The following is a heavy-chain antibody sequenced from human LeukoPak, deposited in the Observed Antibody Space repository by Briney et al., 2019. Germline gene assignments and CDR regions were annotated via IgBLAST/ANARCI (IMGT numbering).Heavy chain of an antibody. CDR1: GFTFTNSA. CDR3: ARGVAAAGNPNYFDP. Sequence: GGSLRLSCAASGFTFTNSAMHWVRQAPGKGLEWVAVTWSDGSKTYYADSVKGRFTISRDNSKNTLYLQMSSLRVEDTAVYYCARGVAAAGNPNYFDPWGQGTLLTVSS. D-gene: IGHD6-13*01. J-gene: IGHJ5*02. CDR2: TWSDGSKT. V-gene: IGHV3-33*01.